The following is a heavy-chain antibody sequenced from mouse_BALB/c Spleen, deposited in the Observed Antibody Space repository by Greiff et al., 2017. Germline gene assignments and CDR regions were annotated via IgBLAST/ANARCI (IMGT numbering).Heavy chain of an antibody. CDR2: ISSGGSYT. CDR1: GFTFSSYA. D-gene: IGHD1-2*01. J-gene: IGHJ3*01. V-gene: IGHV5-9-4*01. Sequence: EVKLVESGGGLVKPGGSLKLSCAASGFTFSSYAMSWVRQSPEKRLEWVAEISSGGSYTYYPDTVTGRFTISRDNAKNTLYLEMSSLRSEDTAMYYCASGYYGYAAYWGQGTLVTVSA. CDR3: ASGYYGYAAY.